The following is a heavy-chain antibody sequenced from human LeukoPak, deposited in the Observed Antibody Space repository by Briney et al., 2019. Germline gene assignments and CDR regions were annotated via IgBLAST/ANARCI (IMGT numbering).Heavy chain of an antibody. CDR2: IKQDGSEK. J-gene: IGHJ4*02. CDR3: ARDLGYDSSYDY. Sequence: PGGSLRLSCAASGFTFSSYGMSWVRQAPGKGLEWVANIKQDGSEKYYVDSVKGRFTISRDNAKNSLYLQMNSLRAEDTAVYYCARDLGYDSSYDYWGQGTLVTVSS. D-gene: IGHD3-22*01. V-gene: IGHV3-7*01. CDR1: GFTFSSYG.